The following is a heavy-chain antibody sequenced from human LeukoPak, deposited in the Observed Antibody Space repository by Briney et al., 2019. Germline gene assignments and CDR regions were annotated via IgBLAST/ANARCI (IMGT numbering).Heavy chain of an antibody. CDR2: INPNSGGT. CDR1: GYTFTGYY. D-gene: IGHD6-13*01. V-gene: IGHV1-2*02. CDR3: ARIAAAGTRWFDP. Sequence: GASVKVSCKASGYTFTGYYMHWVRQAPGQGLEWMGWINPNSGGTNYAQKFQGRVTMTRDTSISTAYMELSRLRSEDTAVYYCARIAAAGTRWFDPWGQGTLVTVSS. J-gene: IGHJ5*02.